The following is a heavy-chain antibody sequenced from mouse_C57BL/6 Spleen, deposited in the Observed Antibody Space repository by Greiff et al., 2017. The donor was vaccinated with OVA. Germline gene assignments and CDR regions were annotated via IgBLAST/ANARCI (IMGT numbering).Heavy chain of an antibody. Sequence: QVQLKESGAELARPGASVKLSCKASGYTFTSYGISWVKQRTGQGLEWIGEIYPRSGNTYYNEKFKGKATLTADKSSSTAYMELRSLTSEDSAVYFCARVVLRSYYFDYWGQGTTLTVSS. CDR2: IYPRSGNT. V-gene: IGHV1-81*01. J-gene: IGHJ2*01. CDR1: GYTFTSYG. CDR3: ARVVLRSYYFDY. D-gene: IGHD1-1*01.